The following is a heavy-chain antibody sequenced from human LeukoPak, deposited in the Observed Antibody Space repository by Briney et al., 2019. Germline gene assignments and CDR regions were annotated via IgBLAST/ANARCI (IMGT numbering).Heavy chain of an antibody. CDR3: AGGNPSMATLDY. D-gene: IGHD5-24*01. CDR1: GYTFTTYY. CDR2: INPSGGSS. J-gene: IGHJ4*02. Sequence: GASVKVSCKASGYTFTTYYLHWVRQAPGQGLEWLGFINPSGGSSNYAQKFQGRITLTRDTSTSTVYMELNSLRSEDTALYYCAGGNPSMATLDYWGQGTLITVSS. V-gene: IGHV1-46*01.